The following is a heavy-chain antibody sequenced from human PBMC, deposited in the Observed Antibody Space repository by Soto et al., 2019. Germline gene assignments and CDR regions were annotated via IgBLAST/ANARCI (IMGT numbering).Heavy chain of an antibody. D-gene: IGHD2-2*01. J-gene: IGHJ6*02. CDR2: IWYDGSNK. CDR1: GFTFSSYG. CDR3: VIVSCCSTSCYGAYYYYYGMDV. Sequence: PGGSLRLSCAASGFTFSSYGMHWVRQAPGKGLEWVAVIWYDGSNKYYADSVKGRFTISRDNSKNTLYLQMNSLRAEDTAVYYCVIVSCCSTSCYGAYYYYYGMDVWGQGTTVTVSS. V-gene: IGHV3-33*01.